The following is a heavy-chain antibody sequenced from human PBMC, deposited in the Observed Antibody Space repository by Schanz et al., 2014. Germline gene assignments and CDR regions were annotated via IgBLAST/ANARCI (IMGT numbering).Heavy chain of an antibody. CDR3: ARKRKLGVYGGKGHDSLDI. CDR1: GFSFSSYA. Sequence: EVQLLESGGGLVEPGGSLRLSCAASGFSFSSYAMGWVRQARGKGLEWVSAMNESHSTIYYADSVTGRFTISRDNAKNTLYLQMNTLRAEDTAVYYCARKRKLGVYGGKGHDSLDIWGQGTMVTVSS. V-gene: IGHV3-23*01. CDR2: MNESHSTI. J-gene: IGHJ3*02. D-gene: IGHD4-17*01.